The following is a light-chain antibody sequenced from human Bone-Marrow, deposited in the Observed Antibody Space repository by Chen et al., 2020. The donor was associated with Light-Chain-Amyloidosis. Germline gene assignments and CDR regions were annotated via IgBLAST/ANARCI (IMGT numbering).Light chain of an antibody. CDR3: SAWDDSRSAVV. V-gene: IGLV1-47*01. J-gene: IGLJ2*01. CDR2: RKN. CDR1: SSNIGSNY. Sequence: QSLLTQPPPASVTPGQRVTIPCSGTSSNIGSNYIYWYQQFPGTAPKPLIYRKNQRPSGVTDRFSGSKSGPSASLSISGLRPEDEADYYCSAWDDSRSAVVFGGGTKLTVL.